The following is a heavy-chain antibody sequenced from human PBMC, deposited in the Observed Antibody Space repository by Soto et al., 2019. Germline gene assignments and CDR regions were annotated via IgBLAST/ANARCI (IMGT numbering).Heavy chain of an antibody. D-gene: IGHD4-17*01. J-gene: IGHJ6*02. V-gene: IGHV3-9*01. CDR1: GFTFDDYA. CDR3: AKDVNYGDYVGMGV. CDR2: ISWNSGSI. Sequence: EVQLVESGGGLVQPGRSLRLSCAASGFTFDDYAMHWVRQAPGKGLEWVSGISWNSGSIGYADSVKGRFTISRDNAKNSLYLQMNSLRAEDTALYYCAKDVNYGDYVGMGVWGQGTTVTVSS.